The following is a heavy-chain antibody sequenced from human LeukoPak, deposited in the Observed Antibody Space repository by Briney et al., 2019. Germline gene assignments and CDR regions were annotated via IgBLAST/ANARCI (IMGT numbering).Heavy chain of an antibody. J-gene: IGHJ4*01. D-gene: IGHD2-8*01. V-gene: IGHV3-11*01. CDR1: GFGFRDSY. Sequence: GGSLRLSCVVSGFGFRDSYMTWLRQTPGKGLEWLAYISGSGSDMYYADSVKGRFTISRDNAKNSLYLQMNSLRPDDTALYYCSTDPRLLIYWGHGTLVTVSS. CDR3: STDPRLLIY. CDR2: ISGSGSDM.